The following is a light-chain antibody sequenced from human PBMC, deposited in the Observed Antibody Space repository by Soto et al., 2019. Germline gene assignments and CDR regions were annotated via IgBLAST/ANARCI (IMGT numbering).Light chain of an antibody. CDR2: GAS. V-gene: IGKV3-15*01. Sequence: EIVMTQSPATLSLSPGERATLSCRAIQSVSSNLAWYQQKPGQAPRLLIYGASTRATGIPARFSGSGSGTDFTLTISSLEPEDFEIYYCQQHINWPLTFGGGTKVDIK. J-gene: IGKJ4*01. CDR3: QQHINWPLT. CDR1: QSVSSN.